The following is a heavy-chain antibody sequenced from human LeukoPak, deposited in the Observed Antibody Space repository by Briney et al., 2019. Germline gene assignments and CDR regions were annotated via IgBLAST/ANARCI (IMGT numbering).Heavy chain of an antibody. Sequence: GGSLRLSCVASAFTFDFYWMSWVSQAGGKGREWLANILPDGSQKYYVDSVKGRFTISRDNPKNSLYLQINNLRAEDTAVYYCGRLAHNAWYAIDFWGQGTLVTVSS. V-gene: IGHV3-7*01. CDR2: ILPDGSQK. D-gene: IGHD2-2*01. CDR3: GRLAHNAWYAIDF. CDR1: AFTFDFYW. J-gene: IGHJ4*02.